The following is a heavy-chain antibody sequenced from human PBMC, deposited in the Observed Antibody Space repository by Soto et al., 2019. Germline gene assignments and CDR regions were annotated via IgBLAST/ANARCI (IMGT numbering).Heavy chain of an antibody. Sequence: EVQLLESGGGLVQPGGSLRLSCRASGFSFSSFAMTWVRQAPGKGLEWVSSIGGSVVITYYADSVKGRFTISRDNSRNTLFLHMNSLRADDTAVYHCAKDPNGDYGGAFDSWSQGTLVTVSS. CDR2: IGGSVVIT. V-gene: IGHV3-23*01. D-gene: IGHD4-17*01. CDR3: AKDPNGDYGGAFDS. J-gene: IGHJ4*02. CDR1: GFSFSSFA.